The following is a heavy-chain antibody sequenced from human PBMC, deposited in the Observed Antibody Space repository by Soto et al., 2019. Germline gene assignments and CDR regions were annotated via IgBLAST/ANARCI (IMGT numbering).Heavy chain of an antibody. Sequence: QVQLQESGPGLVKPSQTLSLTCTVSGGSISSGDYYWSWIRQPPGKGLEWIGYIYYSGSTYYNPSLKSRVTISVDPSKNPFSLKLTPVTAADTAVYYCARVRGVTYFDYWGQGTLVTVSS. J-gene: IGHJ4*02. D-gene: IGHD3-10*01. CDR1: GGSISSGDYY. V-gene: IGHV4-30-4*01. CDR2: IYYSGST. CDR3: ARVRGVTYFDY.